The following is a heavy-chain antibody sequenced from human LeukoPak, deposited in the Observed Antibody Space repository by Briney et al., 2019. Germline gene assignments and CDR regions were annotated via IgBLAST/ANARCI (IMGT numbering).Heavy chain of an antibody. D-gene: IGHD3-22*01. V-gene: IGHV4-39*01. Sequence: SSETLSLTCTVSGGSISSSSYYWGWIRQPPGKGLEWIGSIYYSGSTYYNPSLKSRVTISVDTSKNQFSLKLSSVTAADTAVYYCARHVLWDYYDSSGYYYWGQGTLVTVSS. CDR2: IYYSGST. CDR1: GGSISSSSYY. J-gene: IGHJ4*02. CDR3: ARHVLWDYYDSSGYYY.